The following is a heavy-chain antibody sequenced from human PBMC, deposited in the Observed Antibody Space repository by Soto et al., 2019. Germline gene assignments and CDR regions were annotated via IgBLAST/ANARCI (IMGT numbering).Heavy chain of an antibody. CDR2: ISYDGSNK. Sequence: VGALRVSCAASGCTFSSYAMHWVRQAPGKGLEWVAVISYDGSNKYYADSVKGRFTISRDNSKNTLYLQMNSLRAEDTAVYYCARRSSSYSSPSESWGQGTLVTVSS. CDR1: GCTFSSYA. V-gene: IGHV3-30-3*01. CDR3: ARRSSSYSSPSES. D-gene: IGHD6-13*01. J-gene: IGHJ4*02.